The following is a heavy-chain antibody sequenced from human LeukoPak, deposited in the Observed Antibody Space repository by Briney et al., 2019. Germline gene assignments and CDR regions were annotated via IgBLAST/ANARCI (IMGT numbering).Heavy chain of an antibody. J-gene: IGHJ5*02. CDR2: INPNSGST. CDR1: GYAFTSYD. CDR3: ARLVGCGTTNCYSPDNWFDP. D-gene: IGHD2-2*01. Sequence: ASVKVSCKASGYAFTSYDINWVRQATGQGLEWMGWINPNSGSTDSAQKFQGRVTMTANKSISTAYMELNNLRSEDTDVYYCARLVGCGTTNCYSPDNWFDPWGQGTLVTVSS. V-gene: IGHV1-8*01.